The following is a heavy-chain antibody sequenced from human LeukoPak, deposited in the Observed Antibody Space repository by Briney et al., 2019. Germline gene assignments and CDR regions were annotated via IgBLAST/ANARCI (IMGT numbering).Heavy chain of an antibody. D-gene: IGHD3-3*01. CDR2: INWNGGST. J-gene: IGHJ4*02. Sequence: GGSLRLSCAASGFTFDDYGMSWVRQAPGKGLGWVSGINWNGGSTGYADSVKGRFTISRDNAKNSLYLQMNGLRAEDTALYYCARKIPNDFWSGYYADYWGQGALVTVSS. CDR1: GFTFDDYG. CDR3: ARKIPNDFWSGYYADY. V-gene: IGHV3-20*04.